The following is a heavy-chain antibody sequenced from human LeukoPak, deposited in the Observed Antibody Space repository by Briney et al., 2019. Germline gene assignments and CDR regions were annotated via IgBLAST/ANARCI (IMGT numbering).Heavy chain of an antibody. CDR2: IWCDGSNK. Sequence: GGSLRLSCSASGLTFSSYGMHWGGEAPGSVLVLVALIWCDGSNKYYADSVKGRFTISRDNAKNSLYLQMNSLRAEDTAVYYCARDSSWFGELSTEAVYFDYWGQGTLVTVSS. D-gene: IGHD3-10*01. CDR3: ARDSSWFGELSTEAVYFDY. V-gene: IGHV3-33*01. J-gene: IGHJ4*02. CDR1: GLTFSSYG.